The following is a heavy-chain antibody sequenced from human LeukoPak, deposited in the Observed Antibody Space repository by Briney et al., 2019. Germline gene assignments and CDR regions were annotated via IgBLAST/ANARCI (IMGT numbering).Heavy chain of an antibody. CDR1: GGSITSGGYF. D-gene: IGHD3-10*01. J-gene: IGHJ4*02. Sequence: SETLSLTCTVSGGSITSGGYFWSWLRQHPGKGLEWIGYISYSGNTYYNPSLKSRLTISVDTSKNQFSLKLSSVTAADTAVYYCARSFGESYFDYWGQGILVTVSS. CDR2: ISYSGNT. CDR3: ARSFGESYFDY. V-gene: IGHV4-31*03.